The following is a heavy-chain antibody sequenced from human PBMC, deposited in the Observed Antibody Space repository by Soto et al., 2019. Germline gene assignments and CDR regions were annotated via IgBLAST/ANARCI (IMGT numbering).Heavy chain of an antibody. CDR2: IWYDGSNK. J-gene: IGHJ4*02. CDR1: GFTFSSYG. CDR3: ARDQVYYDISGYRY. Sequence: GGSLRLSCAASGFTFSSYGMHWVRQAPGKGLEWVAVIWYDGSNKYYADSVKGRFTISRDNSKNTLYLQMNSLRAEDTAVYYCARDQVYYDISGYRYWGQGTLVTVSS. V-gene: IGHV3-33*01. D-gene: IGHD3-22*01.